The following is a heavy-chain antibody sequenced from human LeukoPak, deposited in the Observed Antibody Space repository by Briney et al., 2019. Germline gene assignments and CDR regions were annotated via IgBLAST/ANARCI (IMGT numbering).Heavy chain of an antibody. CDR1: GGTFSSYA. D-gene: IGHD3-22*01. CDR3: ARDAPSSGYFVISGRSNWFDP. Sequence: SVKVSCMASGGTFSSYAISWVRQAPGQGLEWMGGIIPIFGTANYAQKFQGRVTITADESTSTAYMELSSLRSEDTAVYYCARDAPSSGYFVISGRSNWFDPWGQGTLVTVSS. V-gene: IGHV1-69*13. J-gene: IGHJ5*02. CDR2: IIPIFGTA.